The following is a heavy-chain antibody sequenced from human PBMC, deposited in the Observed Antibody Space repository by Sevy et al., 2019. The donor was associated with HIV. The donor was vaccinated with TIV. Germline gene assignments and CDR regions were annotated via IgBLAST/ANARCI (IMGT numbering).Heavy chain of an antibody. CDR2: IKQDGSEK. Sequence: GGSLRLSCAASGFTFSSYWMSWVRQAPGKGLEWVANIKQDGSEKYYVDSVKGRFTISRDNAKNSLYLQMNSLRAEDTAVYYCAGVSYYDFWSGSLSRAFDPWGQGTLVTVSS. J-gene: IGHJ5*02. V-gene: IGHV3-7*01. CDR3: AGVSYYDFWSGSLSRAFDP. D-gene: IGHD3-3*01. CDR1: GFTFSSYW.